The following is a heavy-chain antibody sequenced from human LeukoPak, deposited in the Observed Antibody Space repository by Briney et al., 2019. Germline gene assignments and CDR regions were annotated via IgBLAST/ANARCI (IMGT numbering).Heavy chain of an antibody. J-gene: IGHJ3*01. CDR3: AKSGGTESGSYDF. CDR1: GFTFSTHA. CDR2: VSGSGGST. Sequence: GGSLRLSCAASGFTFSTHAMGWVRRAPGKGLEWVSGVSGSGGSTHYADSVQGRFTISRDNSKNKLDLQMDSLRAEDTAIYYCAKSGGTESGSYDFWGQGTMVTVSS. D-gene: IGHD1-26*01. V-gene: IGHV3-23*01.